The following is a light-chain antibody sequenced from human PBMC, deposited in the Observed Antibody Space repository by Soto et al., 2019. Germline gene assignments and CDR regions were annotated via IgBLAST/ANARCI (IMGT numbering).Light chain of an antibody. Sequence: DIQMTQSHSTLSASVGDRVTITCRASQSISSWLAWYQQKPGKAPKLLIYDASSLESGVPSRFSGSGSGTEFTLTISSLQPDDFATYYCQQYNSYPTFGQGTRLEIK. J-gene: IGKJ5*01. V-gene: IGKV1-5*01. CDR3: QQYNSYPT. CDR1: QSISSW. CDR2: DAS.